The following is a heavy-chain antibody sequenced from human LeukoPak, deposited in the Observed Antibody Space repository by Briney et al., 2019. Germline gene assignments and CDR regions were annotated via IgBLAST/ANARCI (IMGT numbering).Heavy chain of an antibody. CDR3: ARSNNGGWGYCDY. CDR1: GFSFSNYG. CDR2: IWYDGSNI. J-gene: IGHJ4*02. V-gene: IGHV3-33*01. Sequence: PGMSLRLSCAASGFSFSNYGMHWVRQAPGKGLEWVAVIWYDGSNIYYGDSVKGRFTIYRDSSKHTLYVQMSSLRAEDTAVYYCARSNNGGWGYCDYWGQGSLVTVS. D-gene: IGHD3-16*01.